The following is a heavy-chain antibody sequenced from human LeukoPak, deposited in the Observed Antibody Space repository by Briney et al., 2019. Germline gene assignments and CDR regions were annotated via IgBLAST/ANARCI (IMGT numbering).Heavy chain of an antibody. CDR2: ISHDGSNK. J-gene: IGHJ5*02. CDR1: GYSLTELS. V-gene: IGHV3-30*18. Sequence: SGYSLTELSMHWVRQAPGKGLEWVAFISHDGSNKYYGDSVKGRFTISRDNSKNTLYLQMNSLRAEDTAVYYCAKRDNWFDPWGQGTLVTVSS. CDR3: AKRDNWFDP.